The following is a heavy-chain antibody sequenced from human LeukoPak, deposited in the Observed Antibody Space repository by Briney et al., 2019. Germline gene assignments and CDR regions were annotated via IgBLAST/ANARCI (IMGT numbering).Heavy chain of an antibody. V-gene: IGHV4-39*07. CDR1: GGSVSSSKYL. CDR3: AGLGVMVLVYQSES. J-gene: IGHJ1*01. Sequence: SETLSLTCAVSGGSVSSSKYLWGWIRQPPGKELEWIGSISYSGNTDYNPSLKSRVALSVDTSKNQFSLKLTSVTAADSAVYYCAGLGVMVLVYQSESWGQGTPVTVSS. CDR2: ISYSGNT. D-gene: IGHD2-8*01.